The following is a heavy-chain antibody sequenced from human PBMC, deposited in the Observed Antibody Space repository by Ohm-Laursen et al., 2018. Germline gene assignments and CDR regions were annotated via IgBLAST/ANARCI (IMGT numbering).Heavy chain of an antibody. CDR3: ARGSAPGQY. CDR1: GGSISSYY. CDR2: IYSSGNT. V-gene: IGHV4-4*07. D-gene: IGHD1-1*01. J-gene: IGHJ4*02. Sequence: SDTLSLTCPVSGGSISSYYCNWIRQPAGKGLEWIGRIYSSGNTNYNPFLKSRVTISIDTSKNQFSLKLRSVTAADTAVYYCARGSAPGQYWGQGTLVTVSS.